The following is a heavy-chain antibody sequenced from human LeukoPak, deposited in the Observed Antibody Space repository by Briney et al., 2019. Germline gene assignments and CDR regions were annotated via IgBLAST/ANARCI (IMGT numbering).Heavy chain of an antibody. D-gene: IGHD6-13*01. CDR1: GGSISSGSYY. J-gene: IGHJ6*03. Sequence: SQTLSLTYTVSGGSISSGSYYWSWIRQPAGKGLEWIGRIYTSGSTNYNPSLKSRVTISVDTSKNQFSLKLSSVTAADTAVYYCARDQMLVVAAANFFDYYYMDVWGKGTTVTVSS. CDR3: ARDQMLVVAAANFFDYYYMDV. CDR2: IYTSGST. V-gene: IGHV4-61*02.